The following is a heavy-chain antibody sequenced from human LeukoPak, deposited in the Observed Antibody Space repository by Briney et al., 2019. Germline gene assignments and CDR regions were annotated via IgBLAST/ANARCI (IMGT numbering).Heavy chain of an antibody. CDR3: SRENGAFSPFGY. D-gene: IGHD2-8*01. Sequence: SGTLSLTCGVSGVSITSTNWWSWVRQPPGQGLEWIGEISLSGLTNYNPSLKSRVTMALDKSKNHLSLNLTSVTAADTAVYYCSRENGAFSPFGYWGQGTLVTVSS. CDR2: ISLSGLT. V-gene: IGHV4-4*02. CDR1: GVSITSTNW. J-gene: IGHJ4*02.